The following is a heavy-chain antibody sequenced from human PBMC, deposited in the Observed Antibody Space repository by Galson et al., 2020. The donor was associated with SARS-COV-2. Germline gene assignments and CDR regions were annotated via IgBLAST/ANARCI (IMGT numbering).Heavy chain of an antibody. V-gene: IGHV3-13*05. CDR3: ARGTMVRGVITYYYYYYMDV. D-gene: IGHD3-10*01. CDR2: IGTAGDP. CDR1: GFTFSSYA. J-gene: IGHJ6*03. Sequence: GGSLRLSCAASGFTFSSYAMHWVRQATGKGLEWVSAIGTAGDPYYPGSVKGRFTISRENAKNSLYLQMNSLRAGDTAVYYCARGTMVRGVITYYYYYYMDVWGKGTTVTVSS.